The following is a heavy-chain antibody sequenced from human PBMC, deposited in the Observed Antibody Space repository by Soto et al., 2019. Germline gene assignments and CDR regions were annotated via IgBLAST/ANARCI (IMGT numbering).Heavy chain of an antibody. Sequence: GASVKVSCKASGGTFSSYAISWVRQAPGQGLEWMGGIIPIFGTANYAQKFQGRVTITADESTSTAYMELSSLRSEDTAVYYCARDPEDTVSYYYGMDVWGQGTTVTVSS. V-gene: IGHV1-69*13. D-gene: IGHD5-18*01. J-gene: IGHJ6*02. CDR3: ARDPEDTVSYYYGMDV. CDR2: IIPIFGTA. CDR1: GGTFSSYA.